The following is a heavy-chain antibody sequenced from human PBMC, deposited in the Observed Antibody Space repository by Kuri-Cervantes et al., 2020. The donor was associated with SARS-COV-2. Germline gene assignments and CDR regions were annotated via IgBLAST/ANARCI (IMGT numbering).Heavy chain of an antibody. V-gene: IGHV4-30-2*03. Sequence: SCGVSGGVLIGDGYSWSWIRQPPGKGLEGIGYIYHTGTPYYNPSLKSRVTISVDTSKNQFSLKLSSVTAADTAVYYCARQMMSSITIFGVVITRSWFDPWGQGTLVTVSS. D-gene: IGHD3-3*01. J-gene: IGHJ5*02. CDR3: ARQMMSSITIFGVVITRSWFDP. CDR1: GGVLIGDGYS. CDR2: IYHTGTP.